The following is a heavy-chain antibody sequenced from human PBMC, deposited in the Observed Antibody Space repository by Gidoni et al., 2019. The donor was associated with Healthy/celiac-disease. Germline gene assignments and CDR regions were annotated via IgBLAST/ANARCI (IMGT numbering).Heavy chain of an antibody. Sequence: QVQLVESGGGVVQPGRSLRRSCAASGLTLSSYAMHWVRQAPGKGLGWGAVISYDGSNNYYADSVKGRFTISRDNSKNTLYRQMNSLRAEDTAVYYCARDPYGHIRGEYFQHWGQGTLVTVSS. CDR2: ISYDGSNN. V-gene: IGHV3-30-3*01. CDR3: ARDPYGHIRGEYFQH. D-gene: IGHD4-17*01. CDR1: GLTLSSYA. J-gene: IGHJ1*01.